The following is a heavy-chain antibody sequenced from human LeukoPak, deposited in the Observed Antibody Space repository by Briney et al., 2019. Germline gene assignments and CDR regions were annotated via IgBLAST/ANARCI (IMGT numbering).Heavy chain of an antibody. V-gene: IGHV3-23*01. J-gene: IGHJ4*02. CDR1: GFTFSSYA. CDR3: ARDLGYTYGSDY. Sequence: GGPLRLSCAASGFTFSSYAMSWVRQAPGKGLEWVSAISGSGGSTYYADSVKGRFTISRDNSKNTLYLQMNSLRAEDTAVYYCARDLGYTYGSDYWGQGTLVTVSS. D-gene: IGHD5-18*01. CDR2: ISGSGGST.